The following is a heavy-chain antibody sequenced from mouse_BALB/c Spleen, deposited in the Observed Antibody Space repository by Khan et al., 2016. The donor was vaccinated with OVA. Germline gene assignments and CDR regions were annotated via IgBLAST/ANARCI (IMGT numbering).Heavy chain of an antibody. J-gene: IGHJ3*01. CDR1: GFTFSDYY. CDR3: ARDGGTGPLFAY. Sequence: EVELVESGGGLVKPGGSLKLSCAASGFTFSDYYMYWVRQTPEKRLEWVATISDGGSYTYYPDSVKGRFTISRDNAKNNLYLQMSSLKSEDTAMYYYARDGGTGPLFAYWGQGTLVTVSA. CDR2: ISDGGSYT. V-gene: IGHV5-4*02. D-gene: IGHD4-1*01.